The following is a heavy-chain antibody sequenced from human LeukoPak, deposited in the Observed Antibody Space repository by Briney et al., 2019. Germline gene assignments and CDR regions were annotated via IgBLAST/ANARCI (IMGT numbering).Heavy chain of an antibody. Sequence: GGSLRLSCAASGFTFTSYDMHWVRQATGKGLEWVSTIGTTGDTSYPGSVKGRFTISRENAKNSLYPQMNSLGDGDTAVYYCAREDPRGSGFDYWGQGTLVTVSS. V-gene: IGHV3-13*04. CDR2: IGTTGDT. J-gene: IGHJ4*02. CDR1: GFTFTSYD. D-gene: IGHD2-15*01. CDR3: AREDPRGSGFDY.